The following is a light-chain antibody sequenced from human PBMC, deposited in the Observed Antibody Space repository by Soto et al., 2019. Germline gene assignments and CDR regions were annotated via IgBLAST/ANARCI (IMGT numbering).Light chain of an antibody. V-gene: IGKV3-15*01. Sequence: ELVLTQSPATLSVSPGERATLSCRASQRVGSNCLAWYQQKPGQAPRLLIYGISARAIGVPDRFSGSGSGTEFTLTISSLQSEDFAVYYCQQYTSWPITFGQGTRLEIK. CDR1: QRVGSN. J-gene: IGKJ5*01. CDR3: QQYTSWPIT. CDR2: GIS.